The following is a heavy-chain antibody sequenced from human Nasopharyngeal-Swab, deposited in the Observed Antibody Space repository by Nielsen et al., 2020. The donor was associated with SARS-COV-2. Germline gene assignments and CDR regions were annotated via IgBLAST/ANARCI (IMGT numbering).Heavy chain of an antibody. CDR1: GFTFSSYA. V-gene: IGHV3-23*01. J-gene: IGHJ6*02. Sequence: GESLKISCAASGFTFSSYAMSWVRQAPGKGLEWVSAISGSGGSTYYADSVKGRFTISRGNSKNTLYLQMNSLRAEDTAVYYCAKGGCGGDCYYYYYYGMDVWGQGTTVTVSS. CDR3: AKGGCGGDCYYYYYYGMDV. CDR2: ISGSGGST. D-gene: IGHD2-21*02.